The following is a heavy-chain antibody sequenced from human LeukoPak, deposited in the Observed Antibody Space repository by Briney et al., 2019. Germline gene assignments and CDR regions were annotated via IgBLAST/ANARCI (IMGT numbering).Heavy chain of an antibody. CDR3: ARTTEGGYTYGYFYYYYMDV. V-gene: IGHV4-4*02. D-gene: IGHD5-18*01. J-gene: IGHJ6*03. Sequence: PSETLSLTCAVSGGSISSSNWWSWVRQPPGKGLEWIAYIYYSGSTNYNPSLKSRVTISVDTSKNQFSLKLRSVTAADTAVYYCARTTEGGYTYGYFYYYYMDVWGKGTTVTISS. CDR1: GGSISSSNW. CDR2: IYYSGST.